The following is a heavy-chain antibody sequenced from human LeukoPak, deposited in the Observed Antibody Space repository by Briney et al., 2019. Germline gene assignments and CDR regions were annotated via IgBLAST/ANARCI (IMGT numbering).Heavy chain of an antibody. J-gene: IGHJ4*02. CDR1: GGSISSGDYY. Sequence: SETLSLTCTVSGGSISSGDYYWSWIRQPPGKGLEWIGYIYYSGSTYYNPSLKSRVTISVDTSKNQFSLKLSSVTAADTAVYYCARHNYDSSAYGYWGQGTLVTVSS. D-gene: IGHD3-22*01. V-gene: IGHV4-30-4*08. CDR3: ARHNYDSSAYGY. CDR2: IYYSGST.